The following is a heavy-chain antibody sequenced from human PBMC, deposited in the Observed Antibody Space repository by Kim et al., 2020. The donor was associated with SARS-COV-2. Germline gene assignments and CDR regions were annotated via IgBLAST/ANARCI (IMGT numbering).Heavy chain of an antibody. CDR2: IKQDGSEK. CDR1: GFTFSSYW. V-gene: IGHV3-7*01. Sequence: GGSLRLSCAASGFTFSSYWMSWVRQAPGKGLEWVANIKQDGSEKYYVDSVKGRFTISRDNAKNSLYLQMNSLRAEDTAVYYCARDEYSGSYYDDAFDIWGQGTMVTVSS. D-gene: IGHD1-26*01. CDR3: ARDEYSGSYYDDAFDI. J-gene: IGHJ3*02.